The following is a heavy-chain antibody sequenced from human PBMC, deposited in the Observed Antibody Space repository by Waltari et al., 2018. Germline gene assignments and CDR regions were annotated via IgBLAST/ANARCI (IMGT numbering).Heavy chain of an antibody. D-gene: IGHD3-10*01. V-gene: IGHV1-2*04. CDR3: ARGTGELLYYYYGMDV. Sequence: QVQLVQSGAEVKKPGASVKVSCKASGYTFTGYYMHWVRQAPGQGLEWMGWINPNRGGTNYAQKFQGWVTMTRDTSISTAYMELSRLRSDDTAVYYCARGTGELLYYYYGMDVWGQGTTVTVSS. CDR2: INPNRGGT. J-gene: IGHJ6*02. CDR1: GYTFTGYY.